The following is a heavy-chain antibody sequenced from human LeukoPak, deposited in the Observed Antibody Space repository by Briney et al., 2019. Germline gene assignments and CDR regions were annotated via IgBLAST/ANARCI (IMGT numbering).Heavy chain of an antibody. J-gene: IGHJ3*01. CDR2: IRDGGSQR. CDR1: GFTFSSYA. CDR3: AKVLGGNSGAFDL. Sequence: GGSLRLSCAASGFTFSSYAMSWVRQAPGKGLEWVAFIRDGGSQRYHADSVKDRLTISRDNSNNTLYLQMNSLRDEDTAVYYCAKVLGGNSGAFDLWGQGTVVLVSS. V-gene: IGHV3-30*02. D-gene: IGHD4-23*01.